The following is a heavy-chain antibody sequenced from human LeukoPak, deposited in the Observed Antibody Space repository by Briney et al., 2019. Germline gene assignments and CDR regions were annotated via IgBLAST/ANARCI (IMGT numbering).Heavy chain of an antibody. Sequence: PGGSLRLSCAASGFTFSPCWMHWVRQVPGKGLVWVARINGDGRITTYADSVKGRFTISRDNAKNALYLQMNSLRADDTAVYYCTRDREQEPTYDYWGQGALVTVSS. J-gene: IGHJ4*02. D-gene: IGHD6-13*01. CDR1: GFTFSPCW. V-gene: IGHV3-74*01. CDR3: TRDREQEPTYDY. CDR2: INGDGRIT.